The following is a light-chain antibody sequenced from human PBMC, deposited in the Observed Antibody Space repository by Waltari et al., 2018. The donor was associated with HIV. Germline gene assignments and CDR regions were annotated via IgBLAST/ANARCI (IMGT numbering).Light chain of an antibody. J-gene: IGLJ3*02. CDR1: SSDVGGSKY. CDR3: NSYAGSNNWV. V-gene: IGLV2-8*01. CDR2: EVN. Sequence: QSALTQPHSAPGSPGQSVTISCTGTSSDVGGSKYVSWYQQHPGKAPKLMIYEVNKRPSGVPDRFSGSKSANTASLTVAGLQADDEADYYCNSYAGSNNWVFGGGTKLTVL.